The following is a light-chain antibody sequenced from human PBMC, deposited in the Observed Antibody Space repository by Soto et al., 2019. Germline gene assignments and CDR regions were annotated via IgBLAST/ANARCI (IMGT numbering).Light chain of an antibody. CDR3: SSYAGGNKV. CDR1: SSDVGGYDY. J-gene: IGLJ3*02. CDR2: EVN. V-gene: IGLV2-8*01. Sequence: QSALTQPPSASGSPGQSVTISCTGTSSDVGGYDYVSWYQQHPGKAPKLMIYEVNKRPSEVPDRFSGSKSGSTASLTVSGLQAEDEADYYGSSYAGGNKVFGGGTKLTVL.